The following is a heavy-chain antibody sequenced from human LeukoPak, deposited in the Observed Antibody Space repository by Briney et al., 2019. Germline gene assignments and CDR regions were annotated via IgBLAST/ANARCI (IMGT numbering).Heavy chain of an antibody. Sequence: SETLSLTCTVSGGSISSYCWSWIRQPPGKGLEWIGYIYYSGSTNYNPSLKSRVTISVVTSKNQFSLKLSSVTAADTAVYYCARDSGYYGSGSYDDDYFDYWGQGTLVTVSS. CDR2: IYYSGST. J-gene: IGHJ4*02. D-gene: IGHD3-10*01. V-gene: IGHV4-59*01. CDR1: GGSISSYC. CDR3: ARDSGYYGSGSYDDDYFDY.